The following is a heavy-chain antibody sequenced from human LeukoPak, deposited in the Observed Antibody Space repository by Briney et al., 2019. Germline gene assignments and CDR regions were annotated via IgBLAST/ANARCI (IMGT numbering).Heavy chain of an antibody. D-gene: IGHD1-26*01. CDR2: IIPIFGTA. CDR3: ARDQLVVGWELLKGYYYYGMDV. J-gene: IGHJ6*02. Sequence: ASVKVSCKASGSTFSSYAISWVRQAPGQGLEWMGGIIPIFGTANYAQKFQGRVTITADESTSTAYMELSSLRSEDTAVYYCARDQLVVGWELLKGYYYYGMDVWGQGTTVTVSS. CDR1: GSTFSSYA. V-gene: IGHV1-69*13.